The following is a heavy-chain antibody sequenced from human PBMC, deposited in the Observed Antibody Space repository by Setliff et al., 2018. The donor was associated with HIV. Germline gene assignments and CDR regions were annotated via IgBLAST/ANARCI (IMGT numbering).Heavy chain of an antibody. J-gene: IGHJ4*02. CDR1: GGSISSSSYY. V-gene: IGHV4-39*01. D-gene: IGHD5-12*01. CDR2: IYNSGSR. Sequence: SETLSLTCTVSGGSISSSSYYWGWIRQPPGEGLEWVGSIYNSGSRYYNPSLNSRVTISVDTSKNQFSLKLSSVTAADTAVYYCASLFQYSGHDWFDFWGQGTLVTVSS. CDR3: ASLFQYSGHDWFDF.